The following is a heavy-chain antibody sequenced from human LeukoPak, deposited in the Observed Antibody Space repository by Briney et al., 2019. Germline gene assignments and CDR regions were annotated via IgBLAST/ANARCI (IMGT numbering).Heavy chain of an antibody. D-gene: IGHD3-22*01. Sequence: SETLSLTCTVSGGSISSYYWSWIRQPPGKGLEWIGYIYYSGSTNYNPSLKSRVTISVDTSKNQFSLKLSSVTAADTAVYYCARDLASYDSSGNYYYYMDVWGKGTTVTVSS. CDR1: GGSISSYY. CDR2: IYYSGST. J-gene: IGHJ6*03. CDR3: ARDLASYDSSGNYYYYMDV. V-gene: IGHV4-59*01.